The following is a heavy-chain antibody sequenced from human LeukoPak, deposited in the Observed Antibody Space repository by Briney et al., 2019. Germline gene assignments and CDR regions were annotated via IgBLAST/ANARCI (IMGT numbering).Heavy chain of an antibody. J-gene: IGHJ6*02. CDR2: INHSGST. CDR1: GGSFSGYC. D-gene: IGHD2-2*01. CDR3: ARVGPRFCSSTSCYYYYYYYGMDV. V-gene: IGHV4-34*01. Sequence: PSETLSLTCAVYGGSFSGYCWSWIRQPPGKGLEWIGEINHSGSTNYNPSLKSRVTISVDTSKNQFSLKLSSVTAADTAVYYCARVGPRFCSSTSCYYYYYYYGMDVWGQGTTVTVSS.